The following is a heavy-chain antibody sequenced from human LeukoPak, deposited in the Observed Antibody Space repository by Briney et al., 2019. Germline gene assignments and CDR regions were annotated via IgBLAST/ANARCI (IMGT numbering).Heavy chain of an antibody. CDR3: TTDNGQYDFWSGYSESYFDY. Sequence: GGSLRLFCAASGFTFSNAWMSWVRQAPGKGLEWVGRIKSKTDGGTTDYAAPVKGRFTISRDDSKNTLYLQMNSLKTEDTAVYYCTTDNGQYDFWSGYSESYFDYWRQGTLLTVSS. D-gene: IGHD3-3*01. V-gene: IGHV3-15*01. CDR1: GFTFSNAW. CDR2: IKSKTDGGTT. J-gene: IGHJ4*02.